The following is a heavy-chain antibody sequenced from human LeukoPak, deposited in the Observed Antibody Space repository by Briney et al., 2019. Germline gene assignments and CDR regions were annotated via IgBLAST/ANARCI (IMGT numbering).Heavy chain of an antibody. CDR2: ITGSGSTT. J-gene: IGHJ3*02. V-gene: IGHV3-23*01. D-gene: IGHD5-18*01. Sequence: GGTLRLSCAASGFAFSNYGMNWVRQAPGKGLEWVSGITGSGSTTYYADSVKGRFTISRDNSKNTLYLQMNSLRAEDTAVYYCARGDVDTAMDHHAFDIWGQGTMVTVSS. CDR3: ARGDVDTAMDHHAFDI. CDR1: GFAFSNYG.